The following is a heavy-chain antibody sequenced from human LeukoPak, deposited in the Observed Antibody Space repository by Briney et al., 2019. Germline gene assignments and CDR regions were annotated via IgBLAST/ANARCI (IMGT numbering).Heavy chain of an antibody. CDR3: ARVVLTPHITGETLYYFDS. Sequence: ASVKVSCKASGYTFTSYYIHWVRQAPGQGLEWMGIINPASGSASYAQRFQGRVTMTRDTSTRTVYMELSSLRSEDTAVFYCARVVLTPHITGETLYYFDSWGQGSLVTVSS. CDR2: INPASGSA. V-gene: IGHV1-46*01. CDR1: GYTFTSYY. J-gene: IGHJ4*02. D-gene: IGHD7-27*01.